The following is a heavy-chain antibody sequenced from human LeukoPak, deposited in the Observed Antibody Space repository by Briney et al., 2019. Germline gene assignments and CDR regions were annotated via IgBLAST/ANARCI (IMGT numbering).Heavy chain of an antibody. CDR2: IYYSGST. Sequence: SETLSLTCTVSGGSVNSGDSFWSWIRQSPGKGLEWIGNIYYSGSTNYNPSLQSRVTVSIDTSKNQFSLKVRSVTPADTAVYYCARKLGIAVGDYYYYGLDVWGQGTTVTVSS. V-gene: IGHV4-61*08. D-gene: IGHD6-19*01. CDR1: GGSVNSGDSF. J-gene: IGHJ6*02. CDR3: ARKLGIAVGDYYYYGLDV.